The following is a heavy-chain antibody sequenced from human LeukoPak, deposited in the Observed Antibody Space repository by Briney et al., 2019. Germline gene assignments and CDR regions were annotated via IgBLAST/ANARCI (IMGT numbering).Heavy chain of an antibody. CDR1: GFTFGDYA. CDR3: TTTVVTTYYYYYMDV. V-gene: IGHV3-49*04. J-gene: IGHJ6*03. D-gene: IGHD4-23*01. Sequence: GSLRLSCTTSGFTFGDYAMSWVRQAPGEGLEWVGFIRSKAYGGTTEYAASVRSRFTISRDDSQSIAYLQMNSLKTEDTAVYYCTTTVVTTYYYYYMDVWGKGTTVTVSS. CDR2: IRSKAYGGTT.